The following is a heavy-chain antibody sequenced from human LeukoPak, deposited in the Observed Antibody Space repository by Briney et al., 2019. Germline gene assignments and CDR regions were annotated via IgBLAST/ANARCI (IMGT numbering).Heavy chain of an antibody. CDR2: IIPIFGTA. CDR3: ARDRGPYYGSGSHSFDY. CDR1: GGTFSSYA. Sequence: ASVKVSCKASGGTFSSYAISWVRQAPGQGLVWMGGIIPIFGTANYAQKFQGRVTITADESTSTAYMELSSLRSEDTAVYYCARDRGPYYGSGSHSFDYWGQGTLVTVSS. D-gene: IGHD3-10*01. J-gene: IGHJ4*02. V-gene: IGHV1-69*13.